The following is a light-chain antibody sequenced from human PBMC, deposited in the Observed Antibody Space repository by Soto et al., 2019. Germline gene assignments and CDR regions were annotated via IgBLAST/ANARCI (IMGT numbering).Light chain of an antibody. CDR1: QHIWSY. Sequence: EIVLTQSPATLSSSPGERATLSCRASQHIWSYLAWYQQKPGQAPRLLMYDASKRATGIPARFSGSGSGTDFTLTISSLDPEDFAVYYCQQRSRWPWTFGQGTKVDIK. CDR2: DAS. J-gene: IGKJ1*01. V-gene: IGKV3-11*01. CDR3: QQRSRWPWT.